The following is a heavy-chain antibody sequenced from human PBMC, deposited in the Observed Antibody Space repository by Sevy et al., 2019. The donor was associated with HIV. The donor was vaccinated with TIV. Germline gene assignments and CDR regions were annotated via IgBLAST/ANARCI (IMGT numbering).Heavy chain of an antibody. CDR1: GFDFSNYW. V-gene: IGHV3-74*01. CDR2: IMGDGSRR. D-gene: IGHD3-16*01. J-gene: IGHJ4*02. CDR3: ARDPFGGYYFDH. Sequence: GGSLRLSCAASGFDFSNYWMHWVRQAPGKGLVWVSRIMGDGSRRSHADSVKGRFTISRDNAKNTLYLQMNSLRAEDTALYFCARDPFGGYYFDHWGPGTRVTVSS.